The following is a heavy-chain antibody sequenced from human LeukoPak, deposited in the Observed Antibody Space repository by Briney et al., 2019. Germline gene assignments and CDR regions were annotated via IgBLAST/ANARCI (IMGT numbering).Heavy chain of an antibody. J-gene: IGHJ3*02. V-gene: IGHV3-21*01. D-gene: IGHD3-22*01. CDR3: ARDNIPYYYDSSGYSRGIAFDI. Sequence: PGGSLRLSCAASGFTFSSYSMNWVRQAPGKGLEWVSSISSSSSYIYYADSVKGRFTIYRDNAKNSLYLQMNSLRAEDTAVYYCARDNIPYYYDSSGYSRGIAFDIWGQGTMVTVSS. CDR1: GFTFSSYS. CDR2: ISSSSSYI.